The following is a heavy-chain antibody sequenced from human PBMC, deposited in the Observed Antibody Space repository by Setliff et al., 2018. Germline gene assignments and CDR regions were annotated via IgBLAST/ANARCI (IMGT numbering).Heavy chain of an antibody. J-gene: IGHJ4*02. D-gene: IGHD3-16*02. Sequence: SETLSLTCTVSGGSISSTIYYWGWIRQPPGKGLEWIGSIYYSGSTYYNPSLKSRVTISVDTSKNQFSLKLSSVTAADTAVYYCARDNNPGYRGYWGRFDYWGQGTLVTVSS. CDR1: GGSISSTIYY. CDR2: IYYSGST. CDR3: ARDNNPGYRGYWGRFDY. V-gene: IGHV4-39*07.